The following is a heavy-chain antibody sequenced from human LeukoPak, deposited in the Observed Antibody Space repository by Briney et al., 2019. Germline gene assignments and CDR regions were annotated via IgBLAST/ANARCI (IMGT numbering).Heavy chain of an antibody. CDR2: IYYSGST. V-gene: IGHV4-59*01. CDR1: GGSIISYY. CDR3: ARVYGDYYYYGMDV. Sequence: SGALPLTCTGSGGSIISYYWSWMRRPPGKGLEWIGYIYYSGSTNYNPSLKSRVTISVDTSKNQFSLKLSSVTAADTAVYYCARVYGDYYYYGMDVWGQGTTVTGSS. D-gene: IGHD4-17*01. J-gene: IGHJ6*02.